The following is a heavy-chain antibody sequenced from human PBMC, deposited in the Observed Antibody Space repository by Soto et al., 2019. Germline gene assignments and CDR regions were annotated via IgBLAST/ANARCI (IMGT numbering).Heavy chain of an antibody. CDR1: GDSVSSVGFH. V-gene: IGHV4-31*03. J-gene: IGHJ4*02. Sequence: SETLSLTCTVSGDSVSSVGFHWAWLRRPPGKGLEWIGYIYNGGSTYYRPSLESRVTISVDTSKNQFSLKLSSVTAADTAVYYCARDQEDCSGGSCYAFDYWGQGTLVTVSS. D-gene: IGHD2-15*01. CDR2: IYNGGST. CDR3: ARDQEDCSGGSCYAFDY.